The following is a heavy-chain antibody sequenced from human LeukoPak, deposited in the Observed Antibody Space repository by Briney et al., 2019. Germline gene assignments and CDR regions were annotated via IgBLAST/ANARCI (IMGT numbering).Heavy chain of an antibody. CDR2: ISGSGGST. CDR1: GFTFSSYA. D-gene: IGHD6-13*01. CDR3: AKDPQSIAAAGLFDY. V-gene: IGHV3-23*01. J-gene: IGHJ4*02. Sequence: GGSLRLSCAASGFTFSSYAMSWVRQAPGKGLEWVSAISGSGGSTYYADSVKGRFTISGDNSKNTLYLQMNSLRAEDTAVYYCAKDPQSIAAAGLFDYWGQGTLVTVSS.